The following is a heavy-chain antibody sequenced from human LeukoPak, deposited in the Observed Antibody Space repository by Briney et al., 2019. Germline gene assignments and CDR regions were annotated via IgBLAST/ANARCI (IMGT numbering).Heavy chain of an antibody. Sequence: SETLSLTCAVSGGSISSSNWWSWVRQPPGKGLEWIGEIYHSGSTNYNPSLKSRVTISVDKSKNQFSLKLSSVTAADTAVYYCARYVPGYCSSTSCYVVRYFDLWGRGTLVTVSS. D-gene: IGHD2-2*03. CDR3: ARYVPGYCSSTSCYVVRYFDL. CDR1: GGSISSSNW. CDR2: IYHSGST. V-gene: IGHV4-4*02. J-gene: IGHJ2*01.